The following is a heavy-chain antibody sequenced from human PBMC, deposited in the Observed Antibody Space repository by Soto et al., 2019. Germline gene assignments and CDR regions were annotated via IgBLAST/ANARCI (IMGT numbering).Heavy chain of an antibody. Sequence: PSETLSLTCTVSGDSIRSSSYWGWIRQPPGKGPEWIGEINHRGSANYNPSLKSRVTISVDISKSQFSLRLTSVTTADTAVYYCARYNAASGTYYFDFWGQGALVTVSS. CDR2: INHRGSA. CDR3: ARYNAASGTYYFDF. D-gene: IGHD6-13*01. V-gene: IGHV4-38-2*02. J-gene: IGHJ4*02. CDR1: GDSIRSSSY.